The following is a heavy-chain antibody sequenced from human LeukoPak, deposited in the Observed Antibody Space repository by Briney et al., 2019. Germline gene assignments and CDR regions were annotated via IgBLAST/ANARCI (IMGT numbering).Heavy chain of an antibody. CDR2: ISSNGGST. CDR1: GFTFSRFG. CDR3: VRGHDEDDAGDYFDY. Sequence: GGSLRLSCATSGFTFSRFGMHWVRQAPGKGLEYVSAISSNGGSTYYADSVKGRFTISRDNSKNTLYLQMGSLRVDDMGVYYCVRGHDEDDAGDYFDYWGQGTLVTVSS. J-gene: IGHJ4*02. D-gene: IGHD2-15*01. V-gene: IGHV3-64*02.